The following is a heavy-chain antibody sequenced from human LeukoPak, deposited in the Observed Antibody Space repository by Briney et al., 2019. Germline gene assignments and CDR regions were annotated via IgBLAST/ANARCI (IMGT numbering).Heavy chain of an antibody. V-gene: IGHV4-34*01. CDR3: ARDYTPYDSSGYFHGFDY. D-gene: IGHD3-22*01. J-gene: IGHJ4*02. CDR1: GGSFSGYY. Sequence: SETLSFTCAVYGGSFSGYYWSWIRQPPGKGLEWIGEINRSGSTNYNPSLKSRVTISVDTSKNQFSLKLNSVTAADTAMYYCARDYTPYDSSGYFHGFDYWGQGTLVTVSS. CDR2: INRSGST.